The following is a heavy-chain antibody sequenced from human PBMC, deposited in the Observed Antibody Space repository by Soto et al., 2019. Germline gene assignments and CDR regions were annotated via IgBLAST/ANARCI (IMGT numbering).Heavy chain of an antibody. CDR1: GYTCTSYG. D-gene: IGHD6-13*01. J-gene: IGHJ5*02. CDR2: ISAYNGNT. CDR3: ARDMAIAAAGGYVGWFDP. Sequence: ASVKVSCKASGYTCTSYGISWVRQAPGQGLEWMGWISAYNGNTNYAQKLQGRVTMTTDTSTSTAYMELRSLRSDDTAVYYCARDMAIAAAGGYVGWFDPWGQGTLVTVSS. V-gene: IGHV1-18*01.